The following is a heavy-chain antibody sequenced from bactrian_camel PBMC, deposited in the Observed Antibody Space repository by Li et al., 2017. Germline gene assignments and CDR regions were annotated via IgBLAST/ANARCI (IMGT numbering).Heavy chain of an antibody. CDR1: VTAYSSYV. CDR2: IYHRSGET. D-gene: IGHD4*01. Sequence: QLVESGGGSVQTGGSLTLSCVASVTAYSSYVMGWFRQAPGKEREGVATIYHRSGETHYADSVKGRFTISQDNAKSTMYLQMNSLKPEDTAMYYCAADPVDVADSPLEYEYRYWGQGTQVTVS. J-gene: IGHJ4*01. CDR3: AADPVDVADSPLEYEYRY. V-gene: IGHV3S40*01.